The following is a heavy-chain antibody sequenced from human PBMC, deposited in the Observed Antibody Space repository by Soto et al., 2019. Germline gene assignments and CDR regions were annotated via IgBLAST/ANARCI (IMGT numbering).Heavy chain of an antibody. CDR1: GGSFSGYY. CDR2: INHSGST. Sequence: SETLSLTCAVYGGSFSGYYWSWIRQPPGKGLEWIGEINHSGSTNYNPSLKSRVTISVDTSKNQFSLKLSSVTAADTAVYYCARDRSPNDHAPVDIWGQGTMVTVSS. CDR3: ARDRSPNDHAPVDI. V-gene: IGHV4-34*01. D-gene: IGHD6-19*01. J-gene: IGHJ3*02.